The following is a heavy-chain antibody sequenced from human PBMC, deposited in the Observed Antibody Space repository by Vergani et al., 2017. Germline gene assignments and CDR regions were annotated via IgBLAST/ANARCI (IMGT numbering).Heavy chain of an antibody. CDR1: GFTFSSYG. CDR3: AKVHYYDFWSGYYSV. CDR2: ISYDGSNK. J-gene: IGHJ6*04. V-gene: IGHV3-30*18. D-gene: IGHD3-3*01. Sequence: QVQLVESGGGVVQPGRSLRLSCAASGFTFSSYGMHWVRQAPGKGLEWVAVISYDGSNKYYADSVKGRFTISRDNSKNTLYLQMNSLRAEDTAVYYCAKVHYYDFWSGYYSVWGKGTTVTVSS.